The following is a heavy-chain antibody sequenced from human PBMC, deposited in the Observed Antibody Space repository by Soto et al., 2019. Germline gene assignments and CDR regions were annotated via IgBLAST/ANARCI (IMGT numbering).Heavy chain of an antibody. V-gene: IGHV3-30-3*01. CDR2: ISYDGSNK. D-gene: IGHD3-22*01. Sequence: PRLSCAASGFTFSSYAMHWVRQAPGKGLEWVAVISYDGSNKYYADSVKGRFTISRDNSKNTLYLQMNSLRAEDTAVYYCARGYYHSSGYYDSPPEYFDYWGQGTLVTVSS. CDR1: GFTFSSYA. CDR3: ARGYYHSSGYYDSPPEYFDY. J-gene: IGHJ4*02.